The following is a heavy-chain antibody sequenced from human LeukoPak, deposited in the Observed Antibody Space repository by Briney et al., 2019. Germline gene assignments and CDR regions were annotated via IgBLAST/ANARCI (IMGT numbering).Heavy chain of an antibody. Sequence: PSETLSLTCAVSGYSISSGYYWGWIRQPPGKGLEWIGSIYHSGSTYYSPSLKSRVTISGDTSKNQFSLKLGSVTAADTAVYYCARSAYNSGWYSDYWGQGTLVTVSS. D-gene: IGHD6-19*01. CDR3: ARSAYNSGWYSDY. J-gene: IGHJ4*02. CDR2: IYHSGST. V-gene: IGHV4-38-2*01. CDR1: GYSISSGYY.